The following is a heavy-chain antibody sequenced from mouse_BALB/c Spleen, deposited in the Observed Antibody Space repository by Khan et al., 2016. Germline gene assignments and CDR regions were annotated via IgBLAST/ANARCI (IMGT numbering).Heavy chain of an antibody. CDR1: GYTFTNYG. Sequence: QIQLVQSGPELKRPGKTVKISCKASGYTFTNYGINWVKQAPGKGLKWMGWINTYSGESTYADDFKGRFAFSLETSANTAYLQSNNLKNEDTATYFCARNRYYSCSGRYFVVWGAGTTVTVSS. D-gene: IGHD1-1*01. CDR2: INTYSGES. V-gene: IGHV9-3-1*01. J-gene: IGHJ1*01. CDR3: ARNRYYSCSGRYFVV.